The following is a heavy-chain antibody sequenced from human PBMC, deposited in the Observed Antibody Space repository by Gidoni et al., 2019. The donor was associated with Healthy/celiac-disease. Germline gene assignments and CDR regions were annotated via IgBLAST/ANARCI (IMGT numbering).Heavy chain of an antibody. V-gene: IGHV3-21*01. CDR3: ARVAEPYYEIFTSYYDYGMDI. Sequence: EVQLVESGGGLVKPGGSLRLSCAASGFTFSSSTMNWVRQAPGKGLEGVSSISSSSSYINYADSVKGRFTISRDNAKNSLYQQMNSLRAKDTAVYYCARVAEPYYEIFTSYYDYGMDIWGQGTTVTVSS. CDR1: GFTFSSST. D-gene: IGHD3-9*01. CDR2: ISSSSSYI. J-gene: IGHJ6*02.